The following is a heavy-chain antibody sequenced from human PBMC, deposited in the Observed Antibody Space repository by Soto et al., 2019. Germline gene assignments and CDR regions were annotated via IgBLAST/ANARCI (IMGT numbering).Heavy chain of an antibody. CDR1: VSGLNTHW. J-gene: IGHJ4*02. CDR2: INEDGSEK. CDR3: VSPRFDY. Sequence: GRAFRISSAASVSGLNTHWVSWIRKAPGNRLEWGATINEDGSEKYYVGCVKGRIIVSRDNAKNSLSLQMDNLRVGDTALYYCVSPRFDYWGQGTLVTVSS. V-gene: IGHV3-7*03.